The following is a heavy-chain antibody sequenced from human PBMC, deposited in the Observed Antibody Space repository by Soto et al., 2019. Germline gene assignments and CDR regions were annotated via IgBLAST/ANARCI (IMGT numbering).Heavy chain of an antibody. CDR3: AKAGGIDY. D-gene: IGHD3-16*01. J-gene: IGHJ4*02. CDR1: GFTFSSYT. V-gene: IGHV3-23*01. Sequence: EVQLLESGGGLVEPGGSRRLSCAASGFTFSSYTMSWVLQAPGKGLEWVSTISGSGSSTYSADSVKGRFTISRDNSKNTLYLQMNSLRVEDTAIYYCAKAGGIDYWGQGTLVTVSS. CDR2: ISGSGSST.